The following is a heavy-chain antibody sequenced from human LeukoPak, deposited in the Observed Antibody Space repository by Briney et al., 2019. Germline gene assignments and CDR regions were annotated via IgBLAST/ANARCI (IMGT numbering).Heavy chain of an antibody. V-gene: IGHV4-59*01. D-gene: IGHD3-10*01. Sequence: PSETLSLTCSVSGGSISSNYYWSWIRQPPGKGLEWIGYIYYRGSTNYNPSLKSRVTISVDTSKNQFSLNLNSVTAADTAVYYCAGNYYGSGSYYSEDRYWGQGTLVTVSS. J-gene: IGHJ4*02. CDR2: IYYRGST. CDR1: GGSISSNYY. CDR3: AGNYYGSGSYYSEDRY.